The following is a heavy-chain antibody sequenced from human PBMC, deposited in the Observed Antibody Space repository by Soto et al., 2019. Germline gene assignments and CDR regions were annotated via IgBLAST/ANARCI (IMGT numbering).Heavy chain of an antibody. CDR1: GASINTGGLY. D-gene: IGHD6-25*01. CDR3: ASQRAPYYFDI. Sequence: QVQLQESGPGVVKPSQTLSLTCTVSGASINTGGLYWNWIRHQAGKGLEWIGYTYYGGITYYNPYLRSRVDLSVDVSKNECSLWLSSATAAGTDVYYCASQRAPYYFDIWGQGTLGTVSS. CDR2: TYYGGIT. J-gene: IGHJ4*02. V-gene: IGHV4-31*03.